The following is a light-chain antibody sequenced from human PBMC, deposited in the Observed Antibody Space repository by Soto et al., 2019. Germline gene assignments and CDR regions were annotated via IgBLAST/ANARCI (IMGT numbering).Light chain of an antibody. J-gene: IGKJ1*01. CDR3: QQFDTSPWT. Sequence: EIVLTQSPGTLSLSPGERATLSCRASQSISSSHLAWYQQNPGQAPRLLIYGASTRATGIPGRFSGSGSETDFTLTISRLEPEDFALYYCQQFDTSPWTFGQGTKVEIK. CDR1: QSISSSH. V-gene: IGKV3-20*01. CDR2: GAS.